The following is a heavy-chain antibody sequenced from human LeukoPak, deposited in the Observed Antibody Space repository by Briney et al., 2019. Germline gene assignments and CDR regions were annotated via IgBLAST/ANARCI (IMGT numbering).Heavy chain of an antibody. CDR3: AKGHDYGDLIIDY. CDR1: GFAFSSYA. D-gene: IGHD4-17*01. CDR2: ISGSGGST. V-gene: IGHV3-23*01. Sequence: GGSLRLSCAASGFAFSSYAMSWVRQAPGKGLEWVSAISGSGGSTYYADSVKGRFTISRDNSKNTLYLQMNSLRAEDTAVYYCAKGHDYGDLIIDYWGQGTLVTVSS. J-gene: IGHJ4*02.